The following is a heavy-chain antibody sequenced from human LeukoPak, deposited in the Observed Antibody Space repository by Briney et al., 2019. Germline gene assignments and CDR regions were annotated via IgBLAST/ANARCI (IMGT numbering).Heavy chain of an antibody. CDR1: GGSISSHY. Sequence: PSETLSLTCTVSGGSISSHYWSWIRQPPGKGLEWIGYIYYSGSTNYNPSLKSRVTISVDTSKNQFSLKLSSVTAADTAVYYCARSVVATTYYYYYYYYMDIWGKGTTVTVSS. D-gene: IGHD5-12*01. J-gene: IGHJ6*03. V-gene: IGHV4-59*11. CDR3: ARSVVATTYYYYYYYYMDI. CDR2: IYYSGST.